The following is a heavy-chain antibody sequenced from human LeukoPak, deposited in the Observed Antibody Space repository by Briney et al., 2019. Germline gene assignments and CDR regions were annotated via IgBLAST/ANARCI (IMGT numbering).Heavy chain of an antibody. J-gene: IGHJ3*02. V-gene: IGHV4-59*01. CDR2: IYYSGST. D-gene: IGHD6-13*01. CDR1: GGSISSCY. CDR3: ARRPSSSWFDAFDI. Sequence: SETLSLTCTVSGGSISSCYWTWIRQPPGKGLEWIGYIYYSGSTNYNPSLKSRVTISLDTSKNQFSLKLSSVTAADTAVYYCARRPSSSWFDAFDIWGQGTMVTVSS.